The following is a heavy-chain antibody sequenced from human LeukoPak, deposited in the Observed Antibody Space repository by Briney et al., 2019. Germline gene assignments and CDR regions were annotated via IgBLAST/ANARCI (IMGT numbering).Heavy chain of an antibody. V-gene: IGHV3-30*03. D-gene: IGHD3-16*01. CDR1: GFTFSSYA. Sequence: GGSLRLSCAASGFTFSSYAMHWVRQAPGKGLEWVAVISYDGSKRDYADSVKGRFTISRDNAKNTLFVQMNSLRVEDTAVYYCARDLVGGDYWGQGTLVTVSS. J-gene: IGHJ4*02. CDR3: ARDLVGGDY. CDR2: ISYDGSKR.